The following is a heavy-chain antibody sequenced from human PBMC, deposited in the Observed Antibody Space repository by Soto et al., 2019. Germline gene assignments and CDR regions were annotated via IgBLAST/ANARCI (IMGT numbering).Heavy chain of an antibody. CDR1: GFTFSSYA. V-gene: IGHV3-23*01. Sequence: EVQLLESGGGLVQPGGSLRLSCAASGFTFSSYAMSWVRQAPGKGLEWVSAISGSGGSTYYADSVKGRLTISRDNSKNTLYQQMNSLRAEDTAVYYCAKDLGGSGPPSYYWGQGTLVTVSS. D-gene: IGHD3-10*01. J-gene: IGHJ4*02. CDR3: AKDLGGSGPPSYY. CDR2: ISGSGGST.